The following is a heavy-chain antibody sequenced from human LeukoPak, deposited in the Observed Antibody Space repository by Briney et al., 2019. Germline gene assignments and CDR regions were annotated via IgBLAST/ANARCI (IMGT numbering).Heavy chain of an antibody. CDR1: GFTFSDYY. CDR2: ISSSGSTI. J-gene: IGHJ4*02. D-gene: IGHD3-3*01. Sequence: PGGSLRLSCAASGFTFSDYYMSWIRQAPGKGLEWVSYISSSGSTIYYADSVKGRFTISRDNAKNSLYLQMNSLRAEDTAVYYCARRNYDFWSATCYFDYWGQGTLVTVSS. V-gene: IGHV3-11*04. CDR3: ARRNYDFWSATCYFDY.